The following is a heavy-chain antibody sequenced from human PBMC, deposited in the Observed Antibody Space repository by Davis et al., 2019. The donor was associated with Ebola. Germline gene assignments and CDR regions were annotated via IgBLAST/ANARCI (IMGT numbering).Heavy chain of an antibody. D-gene: IGHD6-6*01. Sequence: GESLKISCAASGFTFSSYAMSWVRQASGKGLEWVGRIRSKANSYATAYAASVKGRFTISRDDSKNTAYLQMNSLKTEDTAVYYCTFSFTSSSIVDYWGQGTLVTVSS. V-gene: IGHV3-73*01. CDR3: TFSFTSSSIVDY. J-gene: IGHJ4*02. CDR1: GFTFSSYA. CDR2: IRSKANSYAT.